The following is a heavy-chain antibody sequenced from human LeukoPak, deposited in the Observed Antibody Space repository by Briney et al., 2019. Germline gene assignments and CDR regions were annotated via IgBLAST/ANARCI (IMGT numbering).Heavy chain of an antibody. CDR1: VGSISGHY. Sequence: SETLSLTCTVSVGSISGHYWTWLRQPPGKGLEWIGHIHYSGRPDYNPSLKSRVTISVDTSKNQLSLKVTSVTGADTAVYYCARFGVDYDMDVWGQGTTVTVSS. D-gene: IGHD3-16*01. J-gene: IGHJ6*02. V-gene: IGHV4-59*11. CDR3: ARFGVDYDMDV. CDR2: IHYSGRP.